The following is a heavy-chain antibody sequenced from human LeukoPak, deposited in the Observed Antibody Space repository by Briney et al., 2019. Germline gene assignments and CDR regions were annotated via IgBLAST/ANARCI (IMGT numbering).Heavy chain of an antibody. CDR3: ATEQEGRRAAFDY. CDR1: GFTFSSYG. CDR2: IRFDGNEI. Sequence: GGSLRLSCAASGFTFSSYGMHWVRQAPGEGLEWVAFIRFDGNEIYDADSAKGQFTISRDNSKNTLYLQMNSLRAEDTAIYYCATEQEGRRAAFDYWGQGTLVTVSS. V-gene: IGHV3-30*02. D-gene: IGHD1/OR15-1a*01. J-gene: IGHJ4*02.